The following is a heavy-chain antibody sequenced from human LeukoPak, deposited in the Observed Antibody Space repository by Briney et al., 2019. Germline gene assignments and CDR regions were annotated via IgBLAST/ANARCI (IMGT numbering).Heavy chain of an antibody. D-gene: IGHD3-9*01. J-gene: IGHJ5*02. CDR3: ARGLYDILTGYYNWFDP. CDR1: GGSISSHY. V-gene: IGHV4-59*11. Sequence: SETLSLTCTVPGGSISSHYWSWIRQPPGKGLEWIGYIYYSGSTNYNPSLKSRVTISVDTSKNQFSLKLSSVTAADTAVYYCARGLYDILTGYYNWFDPWGQGTLVTVSS. CDR2: IYYSGST.